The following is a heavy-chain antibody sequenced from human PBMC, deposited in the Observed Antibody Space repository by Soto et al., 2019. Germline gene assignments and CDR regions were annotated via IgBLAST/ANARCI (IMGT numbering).Heavy chain of an antibody. V-gene: IGHV3-23*01. CDR2: ISGSSGTI. J-gene: IGHJ4*02. Sequence: EVQLLESGGGLVQPGGSLRLSCAASGPTFKSFAMTWVRQAPGKGLEWVSGISGSSGTIYYADSVKGRFTVSRDNSKNTLYLQMNRLRVEDTAVYYCGKAYRWELVFYWGQGTPVTVTS. D-gene: IGHD1-26*01. CDR1: GPTFKSFA. CDR3: GKAYRWELVFY.